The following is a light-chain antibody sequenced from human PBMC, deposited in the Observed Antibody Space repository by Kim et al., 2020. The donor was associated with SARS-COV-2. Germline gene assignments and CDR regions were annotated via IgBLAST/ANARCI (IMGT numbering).Light chain of an antibody. V-gene: IGLV3-19*01. Sequence: SSELTQDPAVSVALGQTVRITCQGDSLTMYYATWYQQKPGQAPVLVIYANNNRPSGTPDRFSASSSRTTSSLTITGAQAEDEADYYCISRDSSGHHWVLG. CDR3: ISRDSSGHHWV. CDR1: SLTMYY. CDR2: ANN. J-gene: IGLJ3*02.